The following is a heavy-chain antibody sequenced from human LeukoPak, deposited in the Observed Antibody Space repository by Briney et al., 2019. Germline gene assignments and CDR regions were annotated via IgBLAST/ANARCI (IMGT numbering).Heavy chain of an antibody. D-gene: IGHD2-2*01. CDR3: ARAMDSSSSRYQAFEY. V-gene: IGHV3-7*01. Sequence: PGGSLRLSCATSGFSFSNYWMSWVRQAPGKGLEWVASIKQDESERYYVDSVKGRFTISRDSAKDSLYLQMSNLRAEDTAVYYCARAMDSSSSRYQAFEYWGQGTPVTVSS. J-gene: IGHJ4*02. CDR2: IKQDESER. CDR1: GFSFSNYW.